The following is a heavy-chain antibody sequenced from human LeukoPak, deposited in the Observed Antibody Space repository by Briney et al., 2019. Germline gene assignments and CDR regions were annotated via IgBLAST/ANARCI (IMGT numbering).Heavy chain of an antibody. J-gene: IGHJ4*02. CDR3: ARGSMAAEAAAGRGPGLYFAY. CDR1: GGSFSGYY. D-gene: IGHD6-13*01. V-gene: IGHV4-34*01. CDR2: INHSGST. Sequence: SETLSLTCAVYGGSFSGYYWSWIRQPPGKGLEWIGEINHSGSTNYNPSLKSRVTISVDTSKNQFSLKLSSVTAADTAVYYCARGSMAAEAAAGRGPGLYFAYWGQGTLVTVSS.